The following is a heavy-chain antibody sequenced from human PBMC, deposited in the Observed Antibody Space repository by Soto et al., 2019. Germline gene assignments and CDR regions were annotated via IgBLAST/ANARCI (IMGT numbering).Heavy chain of an antibody. CDR2: ISGSGGST. CDR1: GFTFSSYA. Sequence: GGSLRLSCAASGFTFSSYAMSWVRQAPGKGLEWVSAISGSGGSTYYADSVKGRCTISRYNTKNTLYLQMNSLRAEATAVYYCAKDPPGIAAAGNVPHYYYYYGMDVWGQGTTVTVSS. V-gene: IGHV3-23*01. D-gene: IGHD6-13*01. CDR3: AKDPPGIAAAGNVPHYYYYYGMDV. J-gene: IGHJ6*02.